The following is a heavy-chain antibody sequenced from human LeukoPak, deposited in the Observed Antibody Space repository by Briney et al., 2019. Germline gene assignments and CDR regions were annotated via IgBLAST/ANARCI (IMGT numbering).Heavy chain of an antibody. CDR2: ISAYNGNT. V-gene: IGHV1-18*01. CDR1: GYTFTSYG. CDR3: ARDSDIVVVVAAKVGYYMDV. Sequence: GASVKVSCKASGYTFTSYGISWVRQAPGQGLEWMGWISAYNGNTNYAQKLQGRVTMTTDTYTSTAYMELRSLRSDDTAVYYCARDSDIVVVVAAKVGYYMDVWGKGTTVTISS. J-gene: IGHJ6*03. D-gene: IGHD2-15*01.